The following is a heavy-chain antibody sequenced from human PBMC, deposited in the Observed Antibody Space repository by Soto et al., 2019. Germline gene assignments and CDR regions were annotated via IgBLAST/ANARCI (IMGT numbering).Heavy chain of an antibody. CDR2: ISINGGST. CDR3: VNGWLYYERSDYYIFAS. V-gene: IGHV3-64D*06. Sequence: GGSLRLSCSASGFTFSSYAMHWVRQAPGKGLEYVSSISINGGSTHYADSVKGRFTISRDNSRNTQYLQMSSLRADDTAVYYCVNGWLYYERSDYYIFASWAQGSLVT. CDR1: GFTFSSYA. J-gene: IGHJ5*01. D-gene: IGHD3-22*01.